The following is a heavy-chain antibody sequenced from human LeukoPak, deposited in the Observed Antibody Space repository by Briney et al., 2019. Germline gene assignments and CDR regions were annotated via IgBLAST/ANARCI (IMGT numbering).Heavy chain of an antibody. D-gene: IGHD6-13*01. CDR1: GGSFSGYY. V-gene: IGHV4-34*01. CDR2: IDHSGST. CDR3: AREGGSSTWSRDYYYMDV. J-gene: IGHJ6*03. Sequence: PSETLSLTCGVYGGSFSGYYWTWIRQPPGKGLEWIGEIDHSGSTNYNPSLKSRVTISVDTSKNQFSLKLISVTAADTAVYYCAREGGSSTWSRDYYYMDVWGKGTTVTVSS.